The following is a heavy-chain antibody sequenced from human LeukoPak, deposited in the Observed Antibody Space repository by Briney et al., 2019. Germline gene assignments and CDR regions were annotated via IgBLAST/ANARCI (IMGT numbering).Heavy chain of an antibody. CDR2: ISAYNGNT. V-gene: IGHV1-18*01. J-gene: IGHJ4*02. Sequence: ASVKVSCKASGYTFTSYGISWVRQAPGQGLEWMGWISAYNGNTNYAQKLQGRVTMTTDTSTSTAYMELRSLRSDDTAVYYCAREIAAAGGDAGSSNFDYWGQGTLVTVSS. CDR1: GYTFTSYG. CDR3: AREIAAAGGDAGSSNFDY. D-gene: IGHD6-13*01.